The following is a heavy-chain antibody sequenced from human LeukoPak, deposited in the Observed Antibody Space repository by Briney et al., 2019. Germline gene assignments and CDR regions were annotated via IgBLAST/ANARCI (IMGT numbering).Heavy chain of an antibody. V-gene: IGHV4-59*01. J-gene: IGHJ6*02. CDR1: GGSISSYY. Sequence: SETLSLTCTVSGGSISSYYWSWLRQPPGKGLEWIGYIYYSGSTNYNPSLKSRVTISVDTSKNQFSLKLSSVTAADTAVYYCARVRREIFGVVDVWGQGTTVTVSS. D-gene: IGHD3-3*01. CDR3: ARVRREIFGVVDV. CDR2: IYYSGST.